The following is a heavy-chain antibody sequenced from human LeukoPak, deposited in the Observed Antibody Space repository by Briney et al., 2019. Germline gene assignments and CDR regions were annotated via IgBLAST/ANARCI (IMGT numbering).Heavy chain of an antibody. Sequence: GASVKVSCKASGGTFSSYAISWVRQAPGQGLEWMGGIIPIFGTANYAQKFQGRVTITADESTSTAYMELSSLRSEDTAVYYCARDPYGSGSYTPYNWFDPWGQGTPDTVSS. D-gene: IGHD3-10*01. CDR3: ARDPYGSGSYTPYNWFDP. J-gene: IGHJ5*02. CDR2: IIPIFGTA. CDR1: GGTFSSYA. V-gene: IGHV1-69*13.